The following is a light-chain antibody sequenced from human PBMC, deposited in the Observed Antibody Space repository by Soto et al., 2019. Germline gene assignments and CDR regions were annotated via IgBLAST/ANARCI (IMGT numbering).Light chain of an antibody. CDR1: KNDIGVYDF. Sequence: QSALAQPPSASGSPGQSVTISCTGTKNDIGVYDFVSWYQHHPGKAPRLIIYEVVQRPSGVPDRFSGSKSGNTASLTVSGLQAADEAAYFCKSYAGSNNYVLGRGTKVT. V-gene: IGLV2-8*01. J-gene: IGLJ1*01. CDR3: KSYAGSNNYV. CDR2: EVV.